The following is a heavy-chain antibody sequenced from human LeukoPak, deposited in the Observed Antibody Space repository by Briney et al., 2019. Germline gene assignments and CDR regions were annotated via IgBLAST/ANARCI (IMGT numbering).Heavy chain of an antibody. J-gene: IGHJ5*02. CDR1: GGSISSYY. V-gene: IGHV4-59*01. D-gene: IGHD2/OR15-2a*01. Sequence: SETLSLTCTVSGGSISSYYWSWIRQPPGKGLEWIGYIYYSGSTNYNPSLKSRVTISVDTSKNQFSLKLSSATAADTAVYYCASFYEAWFDPWGQGTLVTVSS. CDR2: IYYSGST. CDR3: ASFYEAWFDP.